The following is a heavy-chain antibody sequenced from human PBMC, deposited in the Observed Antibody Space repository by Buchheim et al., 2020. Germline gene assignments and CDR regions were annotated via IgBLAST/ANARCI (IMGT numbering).Heavy chain of an antibody. J-gene: IGHJ4*02. Sequence: QVQVVQSGAEVKKPGASVKVSCKASGYTFTTYDLHWVYQAPGQRLEYLGWINTGNGNPEFSQKFRGRVTITRDTSASTAYMELNNLRSEDTGVYHCAISRGWWALDYWGQGTL. CDR3: AISRGWWALDY. D-gene: IGHD6-19*01. CDR1: GYTFTTYD. CDR2: INTGNGNP. V-gene: IGHV1-3*04.